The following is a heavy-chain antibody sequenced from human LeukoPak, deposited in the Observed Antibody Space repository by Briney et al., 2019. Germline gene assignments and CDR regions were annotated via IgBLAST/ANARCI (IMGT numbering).Heavy chain of an antibody. V-gene: IGHV3-23*01. D-gene: IGHD4-17*01. CDR3: AGDYGDNWYFDL. J-gene: IGHJ2*01. CDR1: GVTFSSYA. CDR2: ISGSGGST. Sequence: GGSLRLSCAASGVTFSSYAMSWVRQAPGKGLEWVSAISGSGGSTYYADSVKGRFTISRDNSKNTLYLQMNSLRAEDTAVYYCAGDYGDNWYFDLWGRGTLVTVSS.